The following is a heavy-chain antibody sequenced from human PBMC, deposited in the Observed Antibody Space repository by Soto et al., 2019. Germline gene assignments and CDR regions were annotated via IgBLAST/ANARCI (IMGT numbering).Heavy chain of an antibody. CDR3: ARADYYYSYMDV. J-gene: IGHJ6*03. V-gene: IGHV3-66*01. Sequence: GGSLRLSCAASGFSVRSNYVTWVRQAPGKGLQWVSVIYSGGSTYYADSVKGRFTISRDNSKNTLYLQINSLRAEDTAVYYCARADYYYSYMDVWGKGTTVTVSS. CDR2: IYSGGST. CDR1: GFSVRSNY.